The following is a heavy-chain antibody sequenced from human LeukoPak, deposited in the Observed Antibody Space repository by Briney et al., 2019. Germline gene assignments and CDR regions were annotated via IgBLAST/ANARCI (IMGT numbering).Heavy chain of an antibody. Sequence: GASVKVSCKASGYTFTSYGISWVRQAPGQGLEWMGWINTYNGNTNYAQKLQGRVTMTTDTSTSTAYMELRSLRSDDTAVYYCARDFELRYFDWLLYSAAHSRNWFDPWGQGTLVTVSS. CDR1: GYTFTSYG. V-gene: IGHV1-18*01. J-gene: IGHJ5*02. CDR2: INTYNGNT. D-gene: IGHD3-9*01. CDR3: ARDFELRYFDWLLYSAAHSRNWFDP.